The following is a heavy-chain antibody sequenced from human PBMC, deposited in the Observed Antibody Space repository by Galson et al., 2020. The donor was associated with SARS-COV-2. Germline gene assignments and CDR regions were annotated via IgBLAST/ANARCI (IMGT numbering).Heavy chain of an antibody. CDR2: ISGSSTVI. D-gene: IGHD1-1*01. V-gene: IGHV3-48*02. CDR3: ARDTGTTRLADV. Sequence: GGSLRLSCAASGFRFSVYDMNWVRQAPGRGLEWVSYISGSSTVIHYADSVKGRFTISRDNGENSLYLQMDSLRDEDTGLYFCARDTGTTRLADVWGHGSLVTVSS. J-gene: IGHJ4*01. CDR1: GFRFSVYD.